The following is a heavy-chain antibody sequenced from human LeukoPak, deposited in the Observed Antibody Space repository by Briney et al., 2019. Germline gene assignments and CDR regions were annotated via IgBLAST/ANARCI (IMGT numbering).Heavy chain of an antibody. Sequence: GASVKVSCKASGGTFSSYAISWVRQAPGQGLEWMGGIIPIFGTANYAQKFQGRVTITADESTSTAYMELSSLRSEDTAVYYCARDYMTKIVVVPAEPGWFDPWGQGTLVTVSS. D-gene: IGHD2-2*01. CDR2: IIPIFGTA. CDR1: GGTFSSYA. CDR3: ARDYMTKIVVVPAEPGWFDP. J-gene: IGHJ5*02. V-gene: IGHV1-69*13.